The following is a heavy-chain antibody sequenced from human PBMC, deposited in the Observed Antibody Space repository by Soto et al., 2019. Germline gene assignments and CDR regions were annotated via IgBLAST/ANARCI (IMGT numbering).Heavy chain of an antibody. CDR3: ARDLSDYGDFPFDP. J-gene: IGHJ5*02. CDR1: GVSVSSGSYY. Sequence: GNLSLTCTVSGVSVSSGSYYWSWIRQPPGKGLEWIGYIYYSGSTNYNPSLKSRVTISVDTSKNQFSLKLSSVTAADTAVYYCARDLSDYGDFPFDPWGQGTLVTVSS. CDR2: IYYSGST. V-gene: IGHV4-61*01. D-gene: IGHD4-17*01.